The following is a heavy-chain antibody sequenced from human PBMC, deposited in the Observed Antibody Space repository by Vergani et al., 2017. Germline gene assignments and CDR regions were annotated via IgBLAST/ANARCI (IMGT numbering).Heavy chain of an antibody. D-gene: IGHD5-12*01. CDR3: ARDRVDIVATTAYYYYCYGMDV. CDR1: GFPVSSNY. Sequence: EVQLVESGGGLVQPGGSLRLSCAASGFPVSSNYMSWVRQAPGKGLEWVSVIYSGGSTYYADSVKGRFTISRHNSKNTLYLQMNSLRAEDTAVYYCARDRVDIVATTAYYYYCYGMDVWGQGTTVTVSS. V-gene: IGHV3-53*04. CDR2: IYSGGST. J-gene: IGHJ6*02.